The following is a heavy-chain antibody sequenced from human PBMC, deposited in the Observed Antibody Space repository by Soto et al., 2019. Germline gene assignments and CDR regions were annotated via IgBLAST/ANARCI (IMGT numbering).Heavy chain of an antibody. J-gene: IGHJ6*03. D-gene: IGHD6-6*01. CDR1: GFTLSGYA. CDR3: ARRARPDFYYMDV. CDR2: ISSNGVGT. Sequence: EVQLAESGGGLAQPGGSLRLSCAASGFTLSGYAMEWVRQAPGKGLEYVSGISSNGVGTYYANSVQGRFTISRDNSKNTVYLQMGSLRPEEMAVYYCARRARPDFYYMDVWGKGTTVTVSS. V-gene: IGHV3-64*01.